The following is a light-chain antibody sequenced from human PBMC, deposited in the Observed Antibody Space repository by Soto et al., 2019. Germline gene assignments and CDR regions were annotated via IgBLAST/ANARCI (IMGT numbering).Light chain of an antibody. J-gene: IGLJ2*01. Sequence: QSALTQPPSASGTPGQRVTISCSGSNSNIGTNTVNWYQQLPGTAPRLLIYTNNQRPSGVPQRFSGSKTGTSASLAIGGLQSEDGADYYCAAWDDSLGGPVVFGGGTQLTVL. V-gene: IGLV1-44*01. CDR1: NSNIGTNT. CDR2: TNN. CDR3: AAWDDSLGGPVV.